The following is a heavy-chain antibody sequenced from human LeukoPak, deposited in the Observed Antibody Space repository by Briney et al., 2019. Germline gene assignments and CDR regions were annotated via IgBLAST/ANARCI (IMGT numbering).Heavy chain of an antibody. J-gene: IGHJ4*02. CDR2: MHYSGTT. D-gene: IGHD6-13*01. CDR3: ARLGPNSSRADY. Sequence: SETLSLTCSVSGGSISGGSISGYHWSWIRQPPGKGLELIAYMHYSGTTHYNPSLKSRVTISVDTSKNQFSLKLSSVTAADTAVYYCARLGPNSSRADYWGQGTLVTVSS. V-gene: IGHV4-61*08. CDR1: GGSISGGSISGYH.